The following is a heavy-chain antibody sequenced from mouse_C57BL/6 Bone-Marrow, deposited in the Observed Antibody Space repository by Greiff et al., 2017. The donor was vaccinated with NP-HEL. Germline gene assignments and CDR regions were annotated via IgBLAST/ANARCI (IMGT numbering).Heavy chain of an antibody. CDR3: ARPGNPWFAY. Sequence: DVKLMESGGDLVKPGGSLKLSCAASGFTFSSYGMSWVRQTPDKRLEWVATISSGGSYTYYPDSVKGRFTISRDNAKNTLYLQMSSLKSEDTAMYYCARPGNPWFAYWGQGTLVTVSA. CDR2: ISSGGSYT. CDR1: GFTFSSYG. V-gene: IGHV5-6*02. J-gene: IGHJ3*01.